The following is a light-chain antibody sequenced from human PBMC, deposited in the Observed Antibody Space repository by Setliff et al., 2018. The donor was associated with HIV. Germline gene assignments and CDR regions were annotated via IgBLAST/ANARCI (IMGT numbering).Light chain of an antibody. CDR3: QQYNSQFT. CDR2: KAS. Sequence: DIQMTQSPSTLSASVGDRVTITCRASQSISQWLAWYQQKPGKAPNLLIYKASTLESGVPSRFSGSGSGTEFTLTITSLQPEDFATYYCQQYNSQFTFGPGTKVDIK. J-gene: IGKJ3*01. V-gene: IGKV1-5*03. CDR1: QSISQW.